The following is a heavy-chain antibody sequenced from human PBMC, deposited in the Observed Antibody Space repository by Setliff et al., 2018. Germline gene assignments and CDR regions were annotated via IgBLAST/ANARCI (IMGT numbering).Heavy chain of an antibody. CDR2: ISYDGST. Sequence: GGSLRLSCAASGFTFSNYAMHWVRQAPGKGLEWVAVISYDGSTYYADSVKGRFTISRDNSKNTLYLQMNSLRAEDTAVYYCAKNTEWLGDSYDAFDGWGQGTMVTVSS. CDR1: GFTFSNYA. V-gene: IGHV3-30-3*02. D-gene: IGHD6-19*01. CDR3: AKNTEWLGDSYDAFDG. J-gene: IGHJ3*01.